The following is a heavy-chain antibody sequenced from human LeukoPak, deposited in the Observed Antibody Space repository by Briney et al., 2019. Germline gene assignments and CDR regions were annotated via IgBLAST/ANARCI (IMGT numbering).Heavy chain of an antibody. D-gene: IGHD6-19*01. CDR3: VRDPKSAVAADWFYP. Sequence: SETLSLTCTVSGDSISSSTYYWGWIRQPPGKGLEWIGSIYYNGRTYYSPSLKSRVTISIDTSNQFSLRLDSMTAADTAVYYCVRDPKSAVAADWFYPWGQGTLVTVSS. CDR1: GDSISSSTYY. V-gene: IGHV4-39*07. CDR2: IYYNGRT. J-gene: IGHJ5*02.